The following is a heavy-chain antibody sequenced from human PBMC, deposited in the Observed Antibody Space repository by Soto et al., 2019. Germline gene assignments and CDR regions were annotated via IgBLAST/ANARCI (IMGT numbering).Heavy chain of an antibody. CDR2: INVGNGDT. V-gene: IGHV1-3*01. J-gene: IGHJ5*02. Sequence: ASVKVSCKASGYTFTTYAMHWVRQAPGQRLEWLGWINVGNGDTRYSQNFQGRVTFISDTSANTVSMLLSSLRSEDTAIYYCVGGFCSGGSCLNWIDPWGQGTLVTV. CDR1: GYTFTTYA. D-gene: IGHD2-15*01. CDR3: VGGFCSGGSCLNWIDP.